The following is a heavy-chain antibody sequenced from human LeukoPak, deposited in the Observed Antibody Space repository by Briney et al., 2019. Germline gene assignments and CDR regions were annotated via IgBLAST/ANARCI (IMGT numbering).Heavy chain of an antibody. CDR1: GYTFTRYG. CDR2: ISAYNGNT. D-gene: IGHD1-1*01. J-gene: IGHJ4*02. V-gene: IGHV1-18*01. CDR3: ARDIATVQHQD. Sequence: ASLRGSCTTSGYTFTRYGISWVRQAPGHGLEWRGWISAYNGNTNNVQKFRGRVAMTTDTSPSTVYMDLRSLRSDDTAVYYCARDIATVQHQDWGQGTLVTVSS.